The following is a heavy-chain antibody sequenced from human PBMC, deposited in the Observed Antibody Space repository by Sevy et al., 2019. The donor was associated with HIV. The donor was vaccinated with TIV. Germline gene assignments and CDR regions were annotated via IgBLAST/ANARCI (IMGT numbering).Heavy chain of an antibody. CDR3: AKDMGPDKSPYSSSWYGLFDY. V-gene: IGHV3-9*01. D-gene: IGHD6-13*01. CDR1: GFTFDDYA. Sequence: GGSLRLSCAASGFTFDDYAMHWVRQAPGKGLEWVSGISWNSGSIGYAYSVKGRFTISRDNAKNSLYLQMNSLRAEDTALYYCAKDMGPDKSPYSSSWYGLFDYWGQGTLVTVSS. J-gene: IGHJ4*02. CDR2: ISWNSGSI.